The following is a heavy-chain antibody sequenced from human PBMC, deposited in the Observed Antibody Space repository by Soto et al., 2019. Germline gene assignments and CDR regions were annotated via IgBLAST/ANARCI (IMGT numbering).Heavy chain of an antibody. CDR1: GYTFTGYY. J-gene: IGHJ6*02. CDR3: ARGYSGYDYYYYGMDV. CDR2: INPNSGGT. V-gene: IGHV1-2*02. Sequence: ASVKVSCKASGYTFTGYYMHWVRQAPGQGLEWMGWINPNSGGTNYAQKFQGRVTMTRDTSISTAYMELSRLRSDDTVVYYCARGYSGYDYYYYGMDVWGQGTTVTVSS. D-gene: IGHD5-12*01.